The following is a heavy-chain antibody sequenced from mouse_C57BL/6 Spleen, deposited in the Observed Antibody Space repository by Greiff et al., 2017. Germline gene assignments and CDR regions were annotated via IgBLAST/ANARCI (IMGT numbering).Heavy chain of an antibody. Sequence: QVQLQQSGAELVKPGASVKISCKASGYAFSSYWMNWVKQRPGKGLEWIGQIYPGDGDTNYNGKFKGKATLTADKSSSTAYMQLSSLTSEDSAVYFCARCGRDYGYAMDYWGQGTSVTVSS. CDR1: GYAFSSYW. CDR3: ARCGRDYGYAMDY. V-gene: IGHV1-80*01. D-gene: IGHD2-4*01. J-gene: IGHJ4*01. CDR2: IYPGDGDT.